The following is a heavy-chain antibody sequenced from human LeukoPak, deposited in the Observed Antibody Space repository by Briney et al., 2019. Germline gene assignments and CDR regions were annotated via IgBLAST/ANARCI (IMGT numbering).Heavy chain of an antibody. Sequence: PGGSLRLSCAASGFTFSSYWMSWVRQAPGKGLEWVANIKQDGSEKYYVDSVKGRFTISRDNAKNSLYLQMNSLRAEDTAVYYCARGITIFGVVTQYYYYGMDVWGQGTTVTVSS. V-gene: IGHV3-7*04. CDR3: ARGITIFGVVTQYYYYGMDV. CDR2: IKQDGSEK. J-gene: IGHJ6*02. CDR1: GFTFSSYW. D-gene: IGHD3-3*01.